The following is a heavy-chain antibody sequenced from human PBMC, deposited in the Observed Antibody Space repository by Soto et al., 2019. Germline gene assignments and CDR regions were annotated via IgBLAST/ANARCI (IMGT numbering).Heavy chain of an antibody. Sequence: PGGSLILSCAASGFTFNTYAMNWVLQAPGKGLEWVSVISGGGGSTYYADSVKGRFTISRDNSRNTLYLQMNSLRAEDTAVYYCAARRPCSGGSCYCPDYWGQGTQVTVSS. CDR1: GFTFNTYA. J-gene: IGHJ4*02. D-gene: IGHD2-15*01. CDR2: ISGGGGST. V-gene: IGHV3-23*01. CDR3: AARRPCSGGSCYCPDY.